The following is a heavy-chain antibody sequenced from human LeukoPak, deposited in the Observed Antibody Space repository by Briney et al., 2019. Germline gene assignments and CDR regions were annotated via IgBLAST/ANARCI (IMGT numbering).Heavy chain of an antibody. CDR1: GFTFSSYE. Sequence: GGSLSLSCAASGFTFSSYEMNWVRQAPGKGLEWVSYISSSGSTIYYADSVKGRFTISRDNAKNSLYLQMNSLRAEDTAVYYCAREGSAATVVRQAYFDYWRQGTLVTVSS. J-gene: IGHJ4*02. V-gene: IGHV3-48*03. D-gene: IGHD4-23*01. CDR3: AREGSAATVVRQAYFDY. CDR2: ISSSGSTI.